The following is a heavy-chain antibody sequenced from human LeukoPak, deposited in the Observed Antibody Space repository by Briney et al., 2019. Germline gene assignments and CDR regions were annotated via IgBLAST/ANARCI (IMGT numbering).Heavy chain of an antibody. CDR3: ARGSRITMVRGVRSSRWFDP. J-gene: IGHJ5*02. CDR1: GDSVSSNSAA. Sequence: SQTLSLTCAISGDSVSSNSAAWNWIRQSPSRGLEWLGRTYYRSKWYNDYAVSVKSRITINPDTSKNQFFLKLSSVTAADTAVYYCARGSRITMVRGVRSSRWFDPWGQGTLVTVPS. D-gene: IGHD3-10*01. CDR2: TYYRSKWYN. V-gene: IGHV6-1*01.